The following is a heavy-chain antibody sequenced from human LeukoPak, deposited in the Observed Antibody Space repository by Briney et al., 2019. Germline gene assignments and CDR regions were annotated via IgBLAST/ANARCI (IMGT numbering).Heavy chain of an antibody. J-gene: IGHJ5*02. V-gene: IGHV1-69*05. CDR2: IIPIFGTA. CDR1: GGTFSSYA. CDR3: AREPRVGKAVAEGWFDP. Sequence: ASVKVSCKASGGTFSSYAISWVRQAPGQGLEWMGGIIPIFGTANYAQKFQGRVTITTDGSTSTAYMELSSLRSEGTVVYYCAREPRVGKAVAEGWFDPWGQGTLVTVSS. D-gene: IGHD6-19*01.